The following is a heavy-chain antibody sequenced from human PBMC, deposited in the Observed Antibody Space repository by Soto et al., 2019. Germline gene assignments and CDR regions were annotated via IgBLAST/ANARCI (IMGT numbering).Heavy chain of an antibody. CDR2: IIPIFSSR. V-gene: IGHV1-69*01. J-gene: IGHJ6*02. D-gene: IGHD3-16*01. CDR3: ARGETYLGV. CDR1: RDTFNKYA. Sequence: QVQLVQSGAEVKKPGSSVKVSCKTSRDTFNKYAFNWVRQAPGQGLEWMGWIIPIFSSRNYAEKFQGRVNIHADDSPSTAYMEPRSLRFEDPAVYYCARGETYLGVWGQGTTVTVSS.